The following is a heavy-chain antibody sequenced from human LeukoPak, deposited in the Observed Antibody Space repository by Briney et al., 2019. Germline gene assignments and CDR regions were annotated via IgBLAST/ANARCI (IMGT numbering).Heavy chain of an antibody. CDR2: IWYDGSNK. CDR3: ARDGVIAAAAYFDY. CDR1: GFTFSSYG. J-gene: IGHJ4*02. D-gene: IGHD6-13*01. V-gene: IGHV3-33*08. Sequence: GSLRLSCAASGFTFSSYGMHWVRQAPGKGLEWVAVIWYDGSNKYYADSVKGRFTISRDNSKNTLYLQMNSLRAEDTAVYYCARDGVIAAAAYFDYWGQGTLVTVSS.